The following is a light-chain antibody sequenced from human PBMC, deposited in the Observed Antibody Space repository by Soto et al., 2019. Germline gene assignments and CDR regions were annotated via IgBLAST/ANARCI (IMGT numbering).Light chain of an antibody. V-gene: IGKV1-39*01. CDR1: QTITKF. J-gene: IGKJ1*01. Sequence: IQMTQSPSSLVSYVGDRVTITXRASQTITKFLDWYQQKTGKAPKLLXYAASGLQIGFPSRFSASGSRTDFTLTITSLQPEDFATYFCQQSSSTPRTFGQGTRWIS. CDR3: QQSSSTPRT. CDR2: AAS.